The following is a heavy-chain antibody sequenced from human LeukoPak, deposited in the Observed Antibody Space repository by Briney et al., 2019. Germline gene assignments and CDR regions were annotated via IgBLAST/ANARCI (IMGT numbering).Heavy chain of an antibody. V-gene: IGHV4-34*01. CDR3: ARGLAGRYCSGGSCYFNWFDP. CDR2: INHSGST. J-gene: IGHJ5*02. Sequence: SETLSLTXAVYGGSFSGYYWSWIRQPPGKGLEWIREINHSGSTNYNPSLKSRVTISVDTSKNQFSLKLSSVTAADTAVYYCARGLAGRYCSGGSCYFNWFDPWGQGTLVTVSS. CDR1: GGSFSGYY. D-gene: IGHD2-15*01.